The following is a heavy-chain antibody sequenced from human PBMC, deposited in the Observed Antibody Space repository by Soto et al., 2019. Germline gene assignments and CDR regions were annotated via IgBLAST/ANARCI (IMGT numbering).Heavy chain of an antibody. Sequence: QVQLVESGGGVVQPGRSLRLSCAASGFTFSSYGMHWVRQAPGKGLEWVAVIWYDGSNKYYADSVKGRFTISRDNSKNTLYLQMNGLRAEDTAVYYGARVDCSSTSCPLWSYYGMDVWGQGTTVTVSS. CDR2: IWYDGSNK. CDR3: ARVDCSSTSCPLWSYYGMDV. J-gene: IGHJ6*02. CDR1: GFTFSSYG. D-gene: IGHD2-2*01. V-gene: IGHV3-33*01.